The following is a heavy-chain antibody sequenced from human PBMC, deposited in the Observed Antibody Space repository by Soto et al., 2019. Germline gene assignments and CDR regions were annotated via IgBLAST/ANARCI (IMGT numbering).Heavy chain of an antibody. D-gene: IGHD3-22*01. Sequence: PGGSLRPSCAASGFTFSDYYMSWIRQAPGKGLEGVSYISSSGSIIYYADSVKGGFTISRDIAKTSLNLQRNARRVETQAGNNVARNGAVVGACDIWGQGTMVT. CDR2: ISSSGSII. CDR1: GFTFSDYY. CDR3: ARNGAVVGACDI. V-gene: IGHV3-11*01. J-gene: IGHJ3*02.